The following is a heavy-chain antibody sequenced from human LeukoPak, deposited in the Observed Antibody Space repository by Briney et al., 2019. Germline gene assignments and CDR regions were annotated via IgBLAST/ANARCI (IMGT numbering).Heavy chain of an antibody. J-gene: IGHJ6*03. V-gene: IGHV4-39*01. Sequence: SETLSLTCAVSGGSISSNSYYWGWIRQPPGKGLEWIGSIYYSGSTYYNPSLKSRVTISVDTSKNQFSLKLSSVTAADTAVYYCARGSSGWYFHYYYMDVWGKGTTVTVSS. CDR1: GGSISSNSYY. D-gene: IGHD6-19*01. CDR2: IYYSGST. CDR3: ARGSSGWYFHYYYMDV.